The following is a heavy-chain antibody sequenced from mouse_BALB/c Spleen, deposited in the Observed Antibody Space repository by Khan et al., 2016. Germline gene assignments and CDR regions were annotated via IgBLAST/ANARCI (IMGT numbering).Heavy chain of an antibody. V-gene: IGHV9-3-1*01. D-gene: IGHD2-10*01. J-gene: IGHJ4*01. CDR1: GYTFTSYG. CDR3: ARPPYFSYTLDY. Sequence: QVQLQQSGPELKKPGETVKISCKASGYTFTSYGMNWVKQSPGKALKWMGWINTYTGEPTYADDFKGRFAFSLETSARTAYLQINNLKNEDTATYFCARPPYFSYTLDYWGQGTSVTVSS. CDR2: INTYTGEP.